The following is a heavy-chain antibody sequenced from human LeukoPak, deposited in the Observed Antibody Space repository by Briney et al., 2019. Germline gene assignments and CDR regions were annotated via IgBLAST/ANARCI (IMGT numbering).Heavy chain of an antibody. J-gene: IGHJ4*02. CDR2: IYRSGST. V-gene: IGHV4-34*01. Sequence: PSETLSLTCAVYGGSFSGYYWSWVRQPPGKGLEWIGSIYRSGSTYFNPSLKSRFTISVDTSKNQFSLKLGYVTAADTAVYYCASMYGFGDGYNYNFHSWGQGTLVTVSS. CDR3: ASMYGFGDGYNYNFHS. D-gene: IGHD5-24*01. CDR1: GGSFSGYY.